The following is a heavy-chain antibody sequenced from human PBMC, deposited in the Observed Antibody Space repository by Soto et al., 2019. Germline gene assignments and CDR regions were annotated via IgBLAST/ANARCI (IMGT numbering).Heavy chain of an antibody. Sequence: SETLSLTCTVSGGSISSSSYYWGWIRQPPGKGLEWIGSIYYSGSTYYNPSLKSRVTISVDTSKNQFSLKLSSVTAADTAVYYCARHWHQLLSSYDDAFDIWGQGTMVTVSS. J-gene: IGHJ3*02. CDR1: GGSISSSSYY. CDR2: IYYSGST. CDR3: ARHWHQLLSSYDDAFDI. V-gene: IGHV4-39*01. D-gene: IGHD2-2*01.